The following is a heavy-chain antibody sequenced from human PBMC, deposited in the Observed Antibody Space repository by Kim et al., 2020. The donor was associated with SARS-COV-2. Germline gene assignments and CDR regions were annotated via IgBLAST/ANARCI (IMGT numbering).Heavy chain of an antibody. D-gene: IGHD2-15*01. Sequence: ASVKVSCKASGYTFTGYYMHWVRQAPGQGLEWMGRINPNSGGTNYAQKFQGRVTMTRDTSISTAYMELSRLRSDDTAVYYCARARCSGGSCYSRYYFDFWGQGTLVTVSS. CDR1: GYTFTGYY. CDR3: ARARCSGGSCYSRYYFDF. J-gene: IGHJ4*02. CDR2: INPNSGGT. V-gene: IGHV1-2*06.